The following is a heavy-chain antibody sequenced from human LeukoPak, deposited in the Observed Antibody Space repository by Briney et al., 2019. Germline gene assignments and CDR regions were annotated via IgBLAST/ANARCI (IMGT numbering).Heavy chain of an antibody. D-gene: IGHD2-2*01. CDR2: ISYDGSNK. Sequence: GRSLRLSCAASGFTFSSYAMHWVRQAPGKGLEWVAVISYDGSNKYYADSVKGRFTISRDNSKNTLYLQMNSLRAEDTAVYYCARSSVVPAAYYYYYYGMDVWGQGTTATVSS. V-gene: IGHV3-30-3*01. CDR3: ARSSVVPAAYYYYYYGMDV. CDR1: GFTFSSYA. J-gene: IGHJ6*02.